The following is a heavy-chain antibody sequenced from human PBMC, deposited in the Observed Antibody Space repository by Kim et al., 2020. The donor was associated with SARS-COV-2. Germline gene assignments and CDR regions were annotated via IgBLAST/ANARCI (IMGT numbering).Heavy chain of an antibody. D-gene: IGHD4-17*01. Sequence: NSVKSRFTISRDNSKNTLYLQMGSLSAEDMAVYYCARRQGGDYYYYGMDVWGQGTTVTVSS. CDR3: ARRQGGDYYYYGMDV. J-gene: IGHJ6*02. V-gene: IGHV3-64*01.